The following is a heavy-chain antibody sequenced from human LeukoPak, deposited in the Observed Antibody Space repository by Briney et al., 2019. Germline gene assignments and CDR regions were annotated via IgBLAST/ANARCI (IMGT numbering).Heavy chain of an antibody. CDR2: INPSGGST. J-gene: IGHJ4*02. CDR3: ARVHNGDYEL. V-gene: IGHV1-46*01. CDR1: GYTLTELS. Sequence: ASVKVSCKVSGYTLTELSMHWVRQAPGQGLEWMGIINPSGGSTSYAQKFQGRVTMTRDTSTSTVYMELSSLRSEDTAVYYCARVHNGDYELWGQGTLVTVSS. D-gene: IGHD4-17*01.